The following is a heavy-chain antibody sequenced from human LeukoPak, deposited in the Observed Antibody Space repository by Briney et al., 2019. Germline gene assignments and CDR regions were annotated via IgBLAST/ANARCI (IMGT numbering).Heavy chain of an antibody. CDR2: IKPEGDEK. D-gene: IGHD2-8*01. Sequence: GGSLRLSCVASGFTFSTSWMSWIRQAPGKGLEWVATIKPEGDEKFYVDSVKGRFTFSRDNTKNSLYLQINSLRDHDTAMYYCARKANGVFDYWGQGILVTVSS. CDR1: GFTFSTSW. V-gene: IGHV3-7*01. J-gene: IGHJ4*02. CDR3: ARKANGVFDY.